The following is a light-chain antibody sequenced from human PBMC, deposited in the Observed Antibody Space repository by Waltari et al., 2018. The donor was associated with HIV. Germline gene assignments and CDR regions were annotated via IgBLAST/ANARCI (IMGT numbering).Light chain of an antibody. J-gene: IGKJ1*01. CDR1: QSVSSN. CDR3: QQYGSSQWT. V-gene: IGKV3-20*01. Sequence: EIVMTQSPATLSVSPGERATLSCRASQSVSSNLAWYQQKPGQAPRLLIYGASTRATGFPDRFSGSGSGTDFTLTISRLEPEDFAVYYCQQYGSSQWTFGQGTKVEIK. CDR2: GAS.